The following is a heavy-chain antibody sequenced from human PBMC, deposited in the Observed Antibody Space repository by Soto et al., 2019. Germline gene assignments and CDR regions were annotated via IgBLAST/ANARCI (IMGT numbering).Heavy chain of an antibody. CDR1: GFTFSDYY. CDR2: ISSSSSYT. V-gene: IGHV3-11*06. CDR3: AREAHNWFDP. J-gene: IGHJ5*02. Sequence: QVQLVESGGGLVKPGGSLRLSCAASGFTFSDYYMSWIRQAPGKGLERVSYISSSSSYTNYADSVKGRFTISRDNAKNSRYLQMNSLRAEDTAVYYCAREAHNWFDPWGQGTLVTVSS.